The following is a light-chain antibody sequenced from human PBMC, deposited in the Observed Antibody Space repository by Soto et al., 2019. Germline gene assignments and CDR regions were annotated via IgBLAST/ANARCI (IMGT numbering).Light chain of an antibody. CDR3: QQRTSWPPKYT. V-gene: IGKV3-11*01. CDR1: QSVSSY. CDR2: DAS. J-gene: IGKJ2*01. Sequence: EIVLTQSPATLSLSPGERATLSCRASQSVSSYLAWYQQKPGQAPRLLIYDASNRATGIPARFSGSGSGTDFTLTISSLEPEDFAVYVCQQRTSWPPKYTFGRGTKLEIK.